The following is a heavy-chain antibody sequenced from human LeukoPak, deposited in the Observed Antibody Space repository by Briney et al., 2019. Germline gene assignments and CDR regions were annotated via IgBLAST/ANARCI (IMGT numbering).Heavy chain of an antibody. D-gene: IGHD5-12*01. Sequence: IPADTLSLTCTVSGGSITRYYWSWIRQPPRKGLEWIGYIYYSGSTNYNPSLNSRVTISVETPKKQFSLKRTSVTAGHTACCYCARHPDPGSGYDSFDYWGHGTLVTVSS. CDR1: GGSITRYY. CDR3: ARHPDPGSGYDSFDY. CDR2: IYYSGST. V-gene: IGHV4-59*08. J-gene: IGHJ4*01.